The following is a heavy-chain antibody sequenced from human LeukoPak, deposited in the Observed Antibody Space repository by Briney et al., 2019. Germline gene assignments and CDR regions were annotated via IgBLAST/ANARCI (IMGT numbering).Heavy chain of an antibody. CDR3: ANDYSNYYSYGMDV. D-gene: IGHD3-10*01. CDR1: GFTFSSYG. V-gene: IGHV3-30*18. J-gene: IGHJ6*02. Sequence: PGGSLRLSCAASGFTFSSYGMHWVRQAPGKGLEWVAVISYDESNKDYADSVKGRFTISRDNSKNTLYLQMNSLRAEDTAVYYCANDYSNYYSYGMDVWGQGTTVTVSS. CDR2: ISYDESNK.